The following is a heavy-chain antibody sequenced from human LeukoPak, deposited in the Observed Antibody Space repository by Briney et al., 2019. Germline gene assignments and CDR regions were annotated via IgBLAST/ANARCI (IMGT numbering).Heavy chain of an antibody. CDR1: GGSISSYY. D-gene: IGHD4-17*01. CDR3: ARRTPVTPNSFDS. V-gene: IGHV4-59*08. CDR2: VYSSGNT. J-gene: IGHJ5*01. Sequence: SETLSLTCTVPGGSISSYYWSWLRHPPGKGLEWIGYVYSSGNTNYNPSLKSRVTISLDTSKNQFSLKMSSLTAADTAVYYCARRTPVTPNSFDSWGQGTLVTVSS.